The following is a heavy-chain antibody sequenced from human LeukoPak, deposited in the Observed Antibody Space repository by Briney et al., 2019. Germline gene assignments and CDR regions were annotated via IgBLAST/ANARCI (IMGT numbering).Heavy chain of an antibody. V-gene: IGHV3-48*03. CDR3: ARSGNFAVTYFDS. CDR2: ISNDGQKI. J-gene: IGHJ4*02. Sequence: GGSLRLSCVGSGFTFSGHEMNWVRQAPGKGLEWVSHISNDGQKIYYADSVKGRFSISRDNAKNSLFLQMNSLRAEDTALYYCARSGNFAVTYFDSWGQGTLVTVSS. D-gene: IGHD1-26*01. CDR1: GFTFSGHE.